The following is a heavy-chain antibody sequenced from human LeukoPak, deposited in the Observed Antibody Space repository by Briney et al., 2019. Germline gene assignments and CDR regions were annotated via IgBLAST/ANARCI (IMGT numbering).Heavy chain of an antibody. V-gene: IGHV1-69*01. Sequence: SVKVSCKASGGTFSSYAISWVRQAPGQGLEWMGGITPIFGTANYAQKFQGRVTITADESTSTAYMELSSLRSEDTAVYYCARELSNNWNYLYWFDPWGQGTLVTVSS. J-gene: IGHJ5*02. CDR1: GGTFSSYA. CDR3: ARELSNNWNYLYWFDP. CDR2: ITPIFGTA. D-gene: IGHD1-7*01.